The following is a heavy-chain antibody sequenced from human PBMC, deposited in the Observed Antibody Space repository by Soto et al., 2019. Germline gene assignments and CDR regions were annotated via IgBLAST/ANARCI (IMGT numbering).Heavy chain of an antibody. CDR1: GFTFSSYA. D-gene: IGHD2-15*01. V-gene: IGHV3-23*01. Sequence: EVQLLESGGGLVQPGGSLRLSCAASGFTFSSYAMSWVRQAPGKGLEWVSAISGSGGSTYYADSVKGRFTISRDNSKNSLYLQMKSLRAEDTAVYYCAKLLDIVVVVAATAFDYWGQGTLVTVSS. J-gene: IGHJ4*02. CDR2: ISGSGGST. CDR3: AKLLDIVVVVAATAFDY.